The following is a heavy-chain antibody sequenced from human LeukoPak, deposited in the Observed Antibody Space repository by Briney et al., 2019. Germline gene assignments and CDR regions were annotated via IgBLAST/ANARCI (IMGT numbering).Heavy chain of an antibody. D-gene: IGHD6-19*01. Sequence: GGSLRLSCAASGFTFSSYSMSWVRQAPGKGLEWASSITTSSTYISYADSVKGRFTISRDNAKNSLYLQMNSLRAEDTAVYYCARGKYSSGWFDYWGQGTLVTVSS. CDR3: ARGKYSSGWFDY. CDR2: ITTSSTYI. V-gene: IGHV3-21*01. J-gene: IGHJ4*02. CDR1: GFTFSSYS.